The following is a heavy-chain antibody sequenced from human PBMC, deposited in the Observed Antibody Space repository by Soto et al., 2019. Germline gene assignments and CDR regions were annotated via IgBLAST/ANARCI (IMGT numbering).Heavy chain of an antibody. Sequence: SVKVSCKASGGTFSSYAISWVRQAPGQGLEWMGGIIPIFGTANYAQKFQGRVTITADESTSTAYMELSSLRSEDTAVYYCARDLRSGGSCYAYWGQGTLVTVPS. CDR1: GGTFSSYA. J-gene: IGHJ4*02. D-gene: IGHD2-15*01. CDR2: IIPIFGTA. CDR3: ARDLRSGGSCYAY. V-gene: IGHV1-69*13.